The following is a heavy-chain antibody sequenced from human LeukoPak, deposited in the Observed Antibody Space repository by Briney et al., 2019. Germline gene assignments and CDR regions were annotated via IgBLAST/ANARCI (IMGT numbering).Heavy chain of an antibody. CDR2: ISWNSGSI. J-gene: IGHJ3*02. D-gene: IGHD6-13*01. V-gene: IGHV3-9*01. Sequence: PGRSLRLSCAASGFTFDDYAMHWVRQAPGKGLEWVSGISWNSGSIGYADSVKGRFTISRDNAKNSLYLQMNSLRAEDTALYYCAKLGYSSSWYRGAFDIWGQGTMVTVSS. CDR1: GFTFDDYA. CDR3: AKLGYSSSWYRGAFDI.